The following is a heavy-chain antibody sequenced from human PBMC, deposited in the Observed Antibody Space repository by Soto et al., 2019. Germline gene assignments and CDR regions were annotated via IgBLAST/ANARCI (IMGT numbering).Heavy chain of an antibody. J-gene: IGHJ4*02. CDR1: GSSISSGGYY. CDR2: IYYSGST. V-gene: IGHV4-31*03. CDR3: ATTLPCSGGSCYPYFDY. Sequence: LSLTCTVSGSSISSGGYYWSWIRQHPGKGLEWIGYIYYSGSTYYNPSLKSRVTISVDTSKNQFSLKLSSVTAADTAVYYCATTLPCSGGSCYPYFDYWGQGTLVTVS. D-gene: IGHD2-15*01.